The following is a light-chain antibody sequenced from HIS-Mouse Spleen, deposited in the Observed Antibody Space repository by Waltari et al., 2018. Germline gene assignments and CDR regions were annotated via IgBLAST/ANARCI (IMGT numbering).Light chain of an antibody. J-gene: IGLJ3*02. CDR1: SSDVGGYNY. Sequence: QSDLTQPPSASGCPGQSVTISCTGTSSDVGGYNYVSWYQQHPGKAPKLMFYEVSKRPSGVTDRFPGCKSRNTAPLTVCGLQAEDEADYYCSAYAGSNNLVFGGGTKLTVL. CDR2: EVS. V-gene: IGLV2-8*01. CDR3: SAYAGSNNLV.